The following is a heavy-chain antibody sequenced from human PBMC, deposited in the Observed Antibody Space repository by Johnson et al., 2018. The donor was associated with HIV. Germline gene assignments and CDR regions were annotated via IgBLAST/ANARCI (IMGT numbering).Heavy chain of an antibody. J-gene: IGHJ3*02. CDR1: GFTFSSYD. CDR2: IYSGGST. D-gene: IGHD2-15*01. CDR3: TTGDCSGGSCHAFDI. Sequence: VQLVESGGGLVQPGGSLRLSCAASGFTFSSYDMHWVRQATGKGLEWVSVIYSGGSTYYADSVKGRFTISRDNSKNTLYLQMNSLKSEDMAVYYCTTGDCSGGSCHAFDIWGQGTMVTGSS. V-gene: IGHV3-66*01.